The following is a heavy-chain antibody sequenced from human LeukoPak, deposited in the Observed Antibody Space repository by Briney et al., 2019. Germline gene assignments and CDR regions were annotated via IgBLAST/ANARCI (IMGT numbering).Heavy chain of an antibody. CDR2: INPNSGGT. Sequence: ASVKVSFKASGYTFTGYYMHWVRQAPGQGLEWMGWINPNSGGTNYAQKFQGRVTMTRDTSISTAYMELSRLRSDDTAVYYCARTYYDFWSGYPNWFDPWGQGTLVTVSS. V-gene: IGHV1-2*02. CDR3: ARTYYDFWSGYPNWFDP. CDR1: GYTFTGYY. J-gene: IGHJ5*02. D-gene: IGHD3-3*01.